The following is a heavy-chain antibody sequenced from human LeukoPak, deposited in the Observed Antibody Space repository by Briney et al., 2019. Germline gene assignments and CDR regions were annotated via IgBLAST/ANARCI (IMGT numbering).Heavy chain of an antibody. CDR2: VYYTGST. Sequence: SETLSLTCTVSGGSISSYYWSWVRQPPGKGLEWIGFVYYTGSTNYSPSLKSRVTISVDTSKNQFSLKLRSVTAADTAVYYCARDLKRSRARWENLGFDPWGQGTLVTVSS. CDR1: GGSISSYY. V-gene: IGHV4-59*01. J-gene: IGHJ5*02. D-gene: IGHD1-26*01. CDR3: ARDLKRSRARWENLGFDP.